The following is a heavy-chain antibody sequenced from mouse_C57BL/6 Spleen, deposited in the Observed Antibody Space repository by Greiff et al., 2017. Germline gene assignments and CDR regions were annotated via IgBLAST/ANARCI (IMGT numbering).Heavy chain of an antibody. Sequence: EVMLVESEGGLVQPGSSMKLSCTASGFTFSDYYMAWVRQVPEKGLEWVANINYDGSSTYYLDSLKSRFIISRDNAKNILYLQMSSLKSEDTATYYCARETYDGSSYAMDYWGQGTSVTVSS. CDR2: INYDGSST. J-gene: IGHJ4*01. CDR3: ARETYDGSSYAMDY. CDR1: GFTFSDYY. V-gene: IGHV5-16*01. D-gene: IGHD1-1*01.